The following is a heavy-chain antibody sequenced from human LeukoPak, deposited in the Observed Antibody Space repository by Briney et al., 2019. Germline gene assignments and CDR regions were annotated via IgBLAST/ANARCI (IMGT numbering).Heavy chain of an antibody. Sequence: ASVKVSCKASGYTFTGYYMHWVRQAPGQGLEWMGWINPNSGGTNYAQKFQGRVTMTRDTSISTAYMELSRLRSDDTAVYYCARHAPLGVGLDAFDIWGRGTMVTVSS. D-gene: IGHD2-2*01. CDR1: GYTFTGYY. J-gene: IGHJ3*02. CDR2: INPNSGGT. CDR3: ARHAPLGVGLDAFDI. V-gene: IGHV1-2*02.